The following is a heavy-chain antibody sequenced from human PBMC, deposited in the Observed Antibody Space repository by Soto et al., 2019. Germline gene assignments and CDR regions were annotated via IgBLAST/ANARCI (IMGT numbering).Heavy chain of an antibody. CDR3: ARAAGRYCSSTSCSDYFDY. CDR1: GFTFSSYG. D-gene: IGHD2-2*01. Sequence: QVQLVESGGGVVQPGRSLRLSCAASGFTFSSYGMHWVRQAPGKGLEWVAVIWYDGSNKYYADSVKGRFTISRDNSKNTLYLQMNSLRAEHTAVYYCARAAGRYCSSTSCSDYFDYWGQGTLVTVSS. CDR2: IWYDGSNK. V-gene: IGHV3-33*01. J-gene: IGHJ4*02.